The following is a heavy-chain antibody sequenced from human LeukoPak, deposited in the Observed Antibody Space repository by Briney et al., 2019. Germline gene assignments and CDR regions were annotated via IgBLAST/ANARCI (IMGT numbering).Heavy chain of an antibody. CDR2: VSGSASST. Sequence: PGGSLRLSCAASGFTFNNYAMTWVRQPPGKGLEWVSAVSGSASSTYYADSVKGRFTISRDNSKNTLFLQMSSLRGEDTAVYYCARGWLSGWYSDYWGQGTLVTVSS. J-gene: IGHJ4*02. V-gene: IGHV3-23*01. CDR3: ARGWLSGWYSDY. D-gene: IGHD6-19*01. CDR1: GFTFNNYA.